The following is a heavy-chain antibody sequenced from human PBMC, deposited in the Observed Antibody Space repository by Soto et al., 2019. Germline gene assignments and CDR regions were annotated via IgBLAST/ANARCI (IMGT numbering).Heavy chain of an antibody. CDR3: ARDCSGSSCDVCRY. D-gene: IGHD3-3*01. Sequence: PGGSLRLSCAASGFSLKTYAMPWVRQAPGKGLEWVSGITGSGDKTYYADSVKGRFIISRDNSENTLYLQMNSLRAEDTALYYCARDCSGSSCDVCRYWGQGTQVTVSS. CDR2: ITGSGDKT. J-gene: IGHJ4*02. V-gene: IGHV3-23*01. CDR1: GFSLKTYA.